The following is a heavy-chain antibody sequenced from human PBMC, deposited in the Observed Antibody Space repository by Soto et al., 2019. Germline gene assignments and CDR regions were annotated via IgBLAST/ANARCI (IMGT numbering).Heavy chain of an antibody. CDR2: INHSGST. CDR1: GGSFSGYY. CDR3: ARGLRFLEDAYYFDY. J-gene: IGHJ4*02. D-gene: IGHD3-3*01. V-gene: IGHV4-34*01. Sequence: QVQLQQWGAGLLKPSETLSLTCAVYGGSFSGYYWSWIRQPPGKGLEWIGEINHSGSTNYNPSLKSRVTISVATSKNQFSLKLSSVTAADTAVYYCARGLRFLEDAYYFDYWGQGTLVTVSS.